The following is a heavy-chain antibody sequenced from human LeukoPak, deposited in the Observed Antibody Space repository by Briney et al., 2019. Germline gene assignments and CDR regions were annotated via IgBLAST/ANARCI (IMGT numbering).Heavy chain of an antibody. CDR1: GVTFSSYA. CDR2: ISGSGGST. V-gene: IGHV3-23*01. CDR3: AKDRSLSDAFDI. J-gene: IGHJ3*02. Sequence: GGSLRLSCAASGVTFSSYAMSWVRQAAGKGLAWVSAISGSGGSTYYADSVKGRFTISRDNSKNTLYLQMNSLRAEDTAVYYCAKDRSLSDAFDIWGQGTMVTVSS. D-gene: IGHD3-16*02.